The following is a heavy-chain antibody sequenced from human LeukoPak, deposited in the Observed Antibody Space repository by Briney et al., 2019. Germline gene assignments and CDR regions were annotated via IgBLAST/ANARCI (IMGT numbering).Heavy chain of an antibody. V-gene: IGHV4-30-4*01. Sequence: SETLSLTCTVSGGSVSSGDYYWSWIRQPPGKGLEWIGYIYYTGSTDYNPSLESRVTISVDTSKNQFSLKLNSVTAADTAVYYCARVETNGPYYYCMDVWGQGTTVTVSS. D-gene: IGHD2-8*01. J-gene: IGHJ6*02. CDR2: IYYTGST. CDR1: GGSVSSGDYY. CDR3: ARVETNGPYYYCMDV.